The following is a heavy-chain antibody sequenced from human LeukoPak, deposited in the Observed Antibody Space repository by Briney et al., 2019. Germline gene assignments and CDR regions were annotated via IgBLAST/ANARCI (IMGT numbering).Heavy chain of an antibody. CDR1: GFTFSSYA. J-gene: IGHJ6*04. Sequence: GGSLRLSCAASGFTFSSYAMSWVRQAPGKGLEWVSAISGSGGSTYYADSVKGRFTISRDNSKNTLYLQMNSLRAEDTAVYYCARPTYYYGSGRDVWGKGTTVTISS. CDR3: ARPTYYYGSGRDV. D-gene: IGHD3-10*01. CDR2: ISGSGGST. V-gene: IGHV3-23*01.